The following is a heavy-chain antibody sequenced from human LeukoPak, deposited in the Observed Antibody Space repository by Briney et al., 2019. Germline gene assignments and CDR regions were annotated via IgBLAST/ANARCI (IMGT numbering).Heavy chain of an antibody. CDR2: FDPEDGET. V-gene: IGHV1-24*01. J-gene: IGHJ4*02. CDR1: GYTLTELS. D-gene: IGHD3-16*02. CDR3: ATARITFGGVIVMPFDY. Sequence: EASVKVSCKVSGYTLTELSMHWVRQAPGKGLEWMGGFDPEDGETIYAQKFQGRVTMTVDTSTDTAYMELSSLRSEDTAVYYCATARITFGGVIVMPFDYWGQGTLVTVSS.